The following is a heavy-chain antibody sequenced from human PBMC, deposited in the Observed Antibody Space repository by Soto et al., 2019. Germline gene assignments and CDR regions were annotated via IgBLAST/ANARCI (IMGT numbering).Heavy chain of an antibody. CDR3: GRPRWNVNNWFDP. CDR2: VYYSGGT. CDR1: GGSISSSSYY. D-gene: IGHD1-1*01. Sequence: QLQLQESGPGLVKPSETLSLTCTVSGGSISSSSYYWGWIRQPPGKGLEWIGSVYYSGGTYYNPSLKSRVTKSVDTSPNQFYLKLSSVTAADPAVYYSGRPRWNVNNWFDPRGQGTLVTVSS. V-gene: IGHV4-39*01. J-gene: IGHJ5*02.